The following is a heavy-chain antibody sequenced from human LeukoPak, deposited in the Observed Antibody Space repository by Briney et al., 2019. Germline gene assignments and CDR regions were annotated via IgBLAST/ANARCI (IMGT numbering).Heavy chain of an antibody. V-gene: IGHV4-59*01. CDR3: ARDPRAAAGLDYYGMDV. D-gene: IGHD6-13*01. CDR1: GGSISSYY. Sequence: SETLSLTCTVSGGSISSYYWSWIRQPPGKGLEWIGYIYYSGSTNYNPSLKSRVTISVDTSKNQFSLKLSSVTAADTAVYYCARDPRAAAGLDYYGMDVWGKGTTVTVSS. CDR2: IYYSGST. J-gene: IGHJ6*04.